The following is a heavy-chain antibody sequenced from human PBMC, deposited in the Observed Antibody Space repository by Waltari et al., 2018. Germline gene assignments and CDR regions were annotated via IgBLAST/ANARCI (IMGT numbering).Heavy chain of an antibody. CDR2: TYHRGSA. CDR3: ARLSPYTSSGDFFDP. D-gene: IGHD2-21*02. V-gene: IGHV4-38-2*01. J-gene: IGHJ5*02. Sequence: QVQLQESGPRLVKPSETLSLTCSVSGFPIGSEYYWAWVRQSPGEGLGWDGGTYHRGSADYNPSLKGRVPISVDTSKNQFSLKLTSVTVADSGVYYCARLSPYTSSGDFFDPWGQGALVTVSS. CDR1: GFPIGSEYY.